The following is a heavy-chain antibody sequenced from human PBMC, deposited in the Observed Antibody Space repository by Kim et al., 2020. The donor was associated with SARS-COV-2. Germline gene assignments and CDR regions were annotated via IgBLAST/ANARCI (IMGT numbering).Heavy chain of an antibody. V-gene: IGHV1-46*01. Sequence: ASVKVSCKASGYTFTSYYMHWVRQAPGQGLEWMGIINPSGGSTSYAQKFQGRVTMTRDTSTSTVYMELSSLRSEDTAVYYCARDMSAYYYDSSGYYYGMEVWGQGTTVTVSS. CDR2: INPSGGST. CDR3: ARDMSAYYYDSSGYYYGMEV. J-gene: IGHJ6*02. D-gene: IGHD3-22*01. CDR1: GYTFTSYY.